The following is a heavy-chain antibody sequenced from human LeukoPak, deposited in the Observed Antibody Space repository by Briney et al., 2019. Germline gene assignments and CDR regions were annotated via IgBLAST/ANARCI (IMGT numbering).Heavy chain of an antibody. J-gene: IGHJ4*02. CDR3: ARDSSGYSNFDY. D-gene: IGHD3-22*01. CDR1: GFTFSSYS. CDR2: ISSSSSYI. V-gene: IGHV3-21*01. Sequence: GGSLRLSCAASGFTFSSYSMNWVRQAPGKGLGWVSSISSSSSYIYYADSVKGRFTISRDNAKNSLYLQMNSLRAEDTAVYYCARDSSGYSNFDYWGQGTLVTVSS.